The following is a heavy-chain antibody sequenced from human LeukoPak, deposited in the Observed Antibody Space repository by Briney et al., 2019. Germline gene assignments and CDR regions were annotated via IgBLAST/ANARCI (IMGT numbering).Heavy chain of an antibody. V-gene: IGHV3-23*01. Sequence: GGSLRLSCAASGFTFSTYARNGVRQAPGKGLWWASGISDSGGSASYADSVKGRFNISRDNPKNTLYLQMNSLRAEDTAVYYCAKPGPGPSGFDSWGQGTLVTVSS. CDR3: AKPGPGPSGFDS. J-gene: IGHJ4*02. CDR1: GFTFSTYA. D-gene: IGHD7-27*01. CDR2: ISDSGGSA.